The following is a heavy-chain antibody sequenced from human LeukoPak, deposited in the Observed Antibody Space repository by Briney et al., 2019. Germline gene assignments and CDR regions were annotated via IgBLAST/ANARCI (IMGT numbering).Heavy chain of an antibody. Sequence: PSETLSLTCTVSGGSISSYYWSWIRQPPGKGLEWIGYIYYSGSTNYNSSLKSRVTISVDTSKNQFSLKLSSVTAADTAVYYCARGLTLFDYWGQGTLVTVSS. CDR3: ARGLTLFDY. CDR2: IYYSGST. J-gene: IGHJ4*02. CDR1: GGSISSYY. V-gene: IGHV4-59*01.